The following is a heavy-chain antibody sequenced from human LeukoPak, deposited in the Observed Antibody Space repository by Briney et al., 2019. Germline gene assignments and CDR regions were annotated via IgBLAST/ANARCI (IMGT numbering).Heavy chain of an antibody. CDR3: AMSYCTNGVCYSSSPHMDV. J-gene: IGHJ6*03. D-gene: IGHD2-8*01. V-gene: IGHV1-46*01. CDR1: GYTFTSYY. CDR2: INPSGGST. Sequence: ASVKVSCKASGYTFTSYYMHWVRQAPGQGLEWMGIINPSGGSTSYAQKFQGRVTMTRDMSTSTVYMELSSLRSENTAVYYCAMSYCTNGVCYSSSPHMDVWGKGTTVTVSS.